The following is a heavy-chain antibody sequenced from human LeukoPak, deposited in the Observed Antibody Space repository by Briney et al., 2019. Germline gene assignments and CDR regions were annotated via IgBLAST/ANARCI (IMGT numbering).Heavy chain of an antibody. D-gene: IGHD2-21*02. Sequence: SETLSLTCTVSGGSISSYYWSWIRQPPGKGLEWIGYIYYSGSTNYNPSLKSRVTISVDTSKNQFSLKLSSVTAADTAVYYCAIGVVTATLDYWGQGTLVTVSS. J-gene: IGHJ4*02. CDR2: IYYSGST. CDR1: GGSISSYY. V-gene: IGHV4-59*01. CDR3: AIGVVTATLDY.